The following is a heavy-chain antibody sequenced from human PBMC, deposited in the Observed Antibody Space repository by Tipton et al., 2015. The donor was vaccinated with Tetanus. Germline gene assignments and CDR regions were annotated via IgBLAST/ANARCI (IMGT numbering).Heavy chain of an antibody. CDR3: ARDHGNTWGGMGYYYGMDV. CDR2: IYYSGST. V-gene: IGHV4-30-4*01. CDR1: GDSLSNGDYY. Sequence: TLSLTCTVSGDSLSNGDYYWSWIRQPPGKGLESIGYIYYSGSTYYNPSLKSRVTISVDTSKNQFSLRLSSVTAADTAVYYCARDHGNTWGGMGYYYGMDVWGQGTTVTVSS. J-gene: IGHJ6*02. D-gene: IGHD3-16*01.